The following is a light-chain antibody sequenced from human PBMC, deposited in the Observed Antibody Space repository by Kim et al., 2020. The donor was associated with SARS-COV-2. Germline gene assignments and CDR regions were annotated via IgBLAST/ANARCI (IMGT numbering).Light chain of an antibody. J-gene: IGLJ3*02. V-gene: IGLV3-19*01. CDR3: NSRGSRPNQLLV. CDR1: SLKIYY. Sequence: SSELTQEPAVSVALGQTVRITCQGDSLKIYYATWYQQKAGQAPVLVIYGKNNRPSGIPDRFSGSSSGNTASLTITGAQAEDEADYDCNSRGSRPNQLLVF. CDR2: GKN.